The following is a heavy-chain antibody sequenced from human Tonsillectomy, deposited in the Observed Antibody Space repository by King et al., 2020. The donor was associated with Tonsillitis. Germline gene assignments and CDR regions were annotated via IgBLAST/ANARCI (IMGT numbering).Heavy chain of an antibody. CDR3: AKTTTSYGMDV. Sequence: QLQESGPGLAKPSETLSLTCTVSGGSISSSSYYWGWIRQPPGKGLEWIGSIYYSVSTYYNPSLKSRVTISVDTSKNQFSLKLSSVTAADTAVYYCAKTTTSYGMDVWGQGTTVTVSS. D-gene: IGHD4-11*01. V-gene: IGHV4-39*01. CDR2: IYYSVST. CDR1: GGSISSSSYY. J-gene: IGHJ6*02.